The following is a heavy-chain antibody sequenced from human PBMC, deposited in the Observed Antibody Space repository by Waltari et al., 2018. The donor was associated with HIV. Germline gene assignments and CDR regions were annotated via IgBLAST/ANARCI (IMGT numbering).Heavy chain of an antibody. V-gene: IGHV1-18*01. CDR1: GYTFTNYG. Sequence: QAQLVQSGTEVKEPGASVKVSCKASGYTFTNYGISWVRQAPGQGLEWMGWISGYNGDTKYAQKFQGRVTMTTEKSTSTAYMDLRSLRSDDTAVYYCARVVGYNLRAFDIWGQGTMVTVSS. J-gene: IGHJ3*02. D-gene: IGHD5-12*01. CDR2: ISGYNGDT. CDR3: ARVVGYNLRAFDI.